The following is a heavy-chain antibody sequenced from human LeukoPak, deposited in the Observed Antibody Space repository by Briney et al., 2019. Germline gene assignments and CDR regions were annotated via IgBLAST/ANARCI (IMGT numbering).Heavy chain of an antibody. J-gene: IGHJ4*02. CDR3: AKSGGNVQVTPLDY. CDR1: GFTFSSYA. Sequence: GGSLRLSCAASGFTFSSYAMSWVRQAPGKGLEWVSAISGSGGSTYYADSVKGRFTISRDNSKNTLYLQMNSPRAEDTAVYYCAKSGGNVQVTPLDYWGQGTLVTVSS. CDR2: ISGSGGST. D-gene: IGHD4-23*01. V-gene: IGHV3-23*01.